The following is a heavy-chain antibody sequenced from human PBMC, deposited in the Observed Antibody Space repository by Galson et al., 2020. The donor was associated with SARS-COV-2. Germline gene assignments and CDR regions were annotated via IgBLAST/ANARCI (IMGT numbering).Heavy chain of an antibody. CDR2: IVVGSGNT. CDR3: AADSRYCSGGSCYSNFYYYGMDV. V-gene: IGHV1-58*01. D-gene: IGHD2-15*01. CDR1: GFTFTSSA. J-gene: IGHJ6*02. Sequence: SVKVSCKASGFTFTSSAVQWVRQARGQRLEWIGWIVVGSGNTNYAQKFQERVTITRDMSTSTAYMELSSLRSEDTAVYYCAADSRYCSGGSCYSNFYYYGMDVWGQGTTVTVSS.